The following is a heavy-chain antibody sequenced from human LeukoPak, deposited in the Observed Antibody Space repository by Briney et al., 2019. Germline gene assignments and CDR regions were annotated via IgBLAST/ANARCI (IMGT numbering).Heavy chain of an antibody. CDR1: GSRFTSYW. J-gene: IGHJ4*02. V-gene: IGHV5-51*01. CDR2: IYPGDSDT. Sequence: PGESLQISCQGSGSRFTSYWIGWVRPVPGKGLEWMGIIYPGDSDTRYSPSFQGQVTISADKSISTAYLQWSSLKASDPAMYYCARHGEVRGFVDYWGQGTLVTVSS. CDR3: ARHGEVRGFVDY. D-gene: IGHD3-10*01.